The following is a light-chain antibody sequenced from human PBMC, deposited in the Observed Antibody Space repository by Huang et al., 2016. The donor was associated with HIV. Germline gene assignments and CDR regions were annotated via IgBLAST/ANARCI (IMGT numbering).Light chain of an antibody. CDR2: DAS. CDR1: QSVSSD. Sequence: EIVMTQSPATLSVSPGERATLSCRASQSVSSDLAWYQQKPGQAPRLLIYDASPRAAGIPARFSGSGFGTEFTLTISSLQSEDFAVYFCQQYNQWPPRTFGGGTKVEIE. CDR3: QQYNQWPPRT. V-gene: IGKV3-15*01. J-gene: IGKJ4*01.